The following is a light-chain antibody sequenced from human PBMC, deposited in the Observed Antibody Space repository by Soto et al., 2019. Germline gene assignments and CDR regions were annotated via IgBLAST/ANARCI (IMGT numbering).Light chain of an antibody. CDR2: DVS. V-gene: IGLV2-14*01. CDR3: SSYTSSSFYV. J-gene: IGLJ1*01. Sequence: QSALTLPASVSGSPGQSITISCTGTSSDVGGYNYVSWYQQHPGKAPKLMIYDVSNRPSGVSNRFSGSKSGNTASLTISGLQAEDEADYYCSSYTSSSFYVFGTGTKVTVL. CDR1: SSDVGGYNY.